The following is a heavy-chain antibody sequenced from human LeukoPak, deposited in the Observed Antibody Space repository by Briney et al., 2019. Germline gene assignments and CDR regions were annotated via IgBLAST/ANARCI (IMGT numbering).Heavy chain of an antibody. CDR3: ARGPLPAYFYYMDV. CDR1: GYAFTGYY. V-gene: IGHV1-2*02. CDR2: INPNSGGT. Sequence: ASVKVSCKASGYAFTGYYMHWVRQAPGQGLEWMGWINPNSGGTNYAQKFQGRVTMTRDTSISTAYMELSRLRSDDTAVYYCARGPLPAYFYYMDVWGKGTTVTVSS. J-gene: IGHJ6*03.